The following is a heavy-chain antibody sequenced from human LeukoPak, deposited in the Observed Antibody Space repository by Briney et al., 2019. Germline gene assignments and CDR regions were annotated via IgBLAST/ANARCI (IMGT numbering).Heavy chain of an antibody. V-gene: IGHV4-34*01. CDR2: INHSGST. D-gene: IGHD3-10*01. Sequence: SETLSLTCAVYGGSFSGYYWSWIRQPPGKGLEWIGEINHSGSTNYNPSLKSRVTISVDTSKNQFSLKLSSVTAADTAVYYCARGGGAVTSRFGYWGQGTLVTVSS. CDR3: ARGGGAVTSRFGY. J-gene: IGHJ4*02. CDR1: GGSFSGYY.